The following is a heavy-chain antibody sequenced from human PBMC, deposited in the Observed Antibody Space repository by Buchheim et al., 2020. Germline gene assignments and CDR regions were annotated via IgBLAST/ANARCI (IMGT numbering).Heavy chain of an antibody. D-gene: IGHD6-13*01. J-gene: IGHJ4*02. CDR1: GFIFSTYG. Sequence: QVQLVESGGGVVQPGRSLRLSCAASGFIFSTYGMHWVRQAPGKGLEWVAVISSDGSNKYYAGSVKGRFTISRDNSKDTLFLQMNSLRAEDTAVYYCATASSWFFFDYWGQGTL. CDR2: ISSDGSNK. CDR3: ATASSWFFFDY. V-gene: IGHV3-30*03.